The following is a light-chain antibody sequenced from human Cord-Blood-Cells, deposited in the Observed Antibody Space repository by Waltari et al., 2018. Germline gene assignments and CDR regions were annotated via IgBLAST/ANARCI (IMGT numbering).Light chain of an antibody. CDR3: QQYYCTPYS. Sequence: DIVMTQSPDSLAVSLGGRATINCKSSQSVLYSSNNKNYLAWYQQKPGQPPKLLIYWASTRESGVPDRFSGSGSGTDFTLTISSLQAEDVAVYYCQQYYCTPYSFGQGTKLEIK. V-gene: IGKV4-1*01. CDR1: QSVLYSSNNKNY. J-gene: IGKJ2*03. CDR2: WAS.